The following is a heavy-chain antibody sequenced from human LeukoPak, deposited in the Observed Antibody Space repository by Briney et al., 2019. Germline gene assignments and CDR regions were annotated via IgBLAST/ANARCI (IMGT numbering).Heavy chain of an antibody. CDR3: AKDGHCSGGTCSSFDY. Sequence: PGGSLRLSCAASGFTFSSYGMSWVRQAPGKGLEWVSAISGSGGSTYYADSVKGRFTISRDNSKNTLYLQMNSLRDEDTAVYYCAKDGHCSGGTCSSFDYWGQGTLVTVSS. V-gene: IGHV3-23*01. J-gene: IGHJ4*02. CDR1: GFTFSSYG. CDR2: ISGSGGST. D-gene: IGHD2-15*01.